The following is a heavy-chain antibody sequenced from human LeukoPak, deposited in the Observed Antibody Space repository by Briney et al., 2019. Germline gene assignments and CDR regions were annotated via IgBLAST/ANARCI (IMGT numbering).Heavy chain of an antibody. J-gene: IGHJ4*02. CDR1: GFTFSSYG. Sequence: GGSLRLSCAASGFTFSSYGMHWVRQAPGKGLEWVAVISYGGSNKYYADSVKGRFTISRDNSRNTLYLQMNSLRAEDTAVYYCAKGEGYYDFWSGYYTSYFDYWGQGTLVTVSS. CDR3: AKGEGYYDFWSGYYTSYFDY. D-gene: IGHD3-3*01. CDR2: ISYGGSNK. V-gene: IGHV3-30*18.